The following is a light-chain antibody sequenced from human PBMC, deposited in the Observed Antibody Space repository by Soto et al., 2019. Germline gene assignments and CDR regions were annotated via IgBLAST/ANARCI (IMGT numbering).Light chain of an antibody. J-gene: IGKJ5*01. V-gene: IGKV3D-15*01. CDR3: QLYGISPH. CDR1: QSVNDK. CDR2: ASS. Sequence: EIVMTQSPATLSVSPGERATLSCRASQSVNDKVAWYQQEPGQAPRLLIYASSNRATGIPDRFSGSASGTDFTLTINRLEPEDFAVYYCQLYGISPHFGQGTRLEIK.